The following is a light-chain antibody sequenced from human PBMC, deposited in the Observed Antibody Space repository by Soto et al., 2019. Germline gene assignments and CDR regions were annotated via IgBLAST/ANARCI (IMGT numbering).Light chain of an antibody. CDR1: SSDVGGYNY. V-gene: IGLV2-14*01. CDR3: SSYTSSSTLVV. Sequence: QSALTQPASVSGSPGQSITISCTGTSSDVGGYNYVSWYQQHPGKAPKLMFYEVSNRPSGVSNRFSGSKSGNTASLTIPGLQAEDEADYYCSSYTSSSTLVVFGGGTKLTVL. CDR2: EVS. J-gene: IGLJ2*01.